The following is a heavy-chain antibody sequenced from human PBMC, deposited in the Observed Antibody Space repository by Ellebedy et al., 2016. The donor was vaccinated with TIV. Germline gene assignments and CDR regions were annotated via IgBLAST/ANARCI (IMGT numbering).Heavy chain of an antibody. CDR2: IYYSGST. CDR3: ARHPTPTVRGDPDY. D-gene: IGHD3-10*01. V-gene: IGHV4-39*01. Sequence: MPSETLSLTCTVSGGSISSSSYYWGWIRQPPGKGLEWIGSIYYSGSTSYNPSLKSRVTISVDTSKNQFSLKLSSVTAADTAVYYCARHPTPTVRGDPDYWGQGTLVTVSS. J-gene: IGHJ4*02. CDR1: GGSISSSSYY.